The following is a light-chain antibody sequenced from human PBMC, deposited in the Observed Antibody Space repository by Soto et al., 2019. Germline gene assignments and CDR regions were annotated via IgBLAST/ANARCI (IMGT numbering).Light chain of an antibody. CDR1: QSVRSN. V-gene: IGKV3-15*01. CDR3: QQYNNWPRT. CDR2: GAS. Sequence: EIVMTQSPATLSVSPGERATLSCRASQSVRSNFAWYQQKPGQAPRLLIHGASTRATGIPARFSGSGSGTEFTLTISSLQYEDFAVYYCQQYNNWPRTFGQGTKVDIK. J-gene: IGKJ1*01.